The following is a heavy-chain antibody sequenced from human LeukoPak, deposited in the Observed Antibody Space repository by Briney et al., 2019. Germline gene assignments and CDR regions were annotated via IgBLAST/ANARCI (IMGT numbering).Heavy chain of an antibody. CDR1: GYTFTSYY. J-gene: IGHJ5*02. V-gene: IGHV1-46*01. CDR2: INPSGGST. CDR3: ARDKGGSYYPSNWFDP. D-gene: IGHD1-26*01. Sequence: GASVKVSCKASGYTFTSYYMHRVRQAPGQGLEWMGIINPSGGSTSYAQKFQGRVTMTRDMSTSTVYMELSSLRSEDTAVYYCARDKGGSYYPSNWFDPWGQGTLVTVSS.